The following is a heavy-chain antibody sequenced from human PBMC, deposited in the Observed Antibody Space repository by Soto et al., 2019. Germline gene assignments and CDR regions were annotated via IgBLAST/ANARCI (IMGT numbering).Heavy chain of an antibody. CDR1: GFSFNSYG. D-gene: IGHD6-6*01. CDR3: AKGGSSSARYFDA. V-gene: IGHV3-30*18. J-gene: IGHJ5*02. CDR2: ISYDGRNK. Sequence: QVQVVEAGGGVVQPGRSLRLSCAASGFSFNSYGMHWVRQAPGKGLEWVAIISYDGRNKYYADSVKGRFTISRDSPRNTLYLEMNSRRAEDTAVYYCAKGGSSSARYFDAWGQGALVTVSS.